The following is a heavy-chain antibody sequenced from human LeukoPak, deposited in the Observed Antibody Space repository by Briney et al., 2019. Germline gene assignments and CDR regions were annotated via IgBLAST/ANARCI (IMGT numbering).Heavy chain of an antibody. D-gene: IGHD3-3*01. CDR3: ARDYDFWSGLPPPRFYGMDV. V-gene: IGHV3-48*01. J-gene: IGHJ6*02. CDR2: ISSSSSTI. Sequence: GGSLRLSCAASGFTFSSYSMNWVRQAPGKGLEWVSYISSSSSTIYYADSVKGRSTISRDNSKNTLYLQMNSLRAEDTAVYYCARDYDFWSGLPPPRFYGMDVWGQGTTVTVSS. CDR1: GFTFSSYS.